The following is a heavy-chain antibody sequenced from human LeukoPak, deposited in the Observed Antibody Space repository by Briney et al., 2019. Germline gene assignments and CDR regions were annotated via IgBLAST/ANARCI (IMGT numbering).Heavy chain of an antibody. Sequence: SLTCXVCGGSIXXXXXGSXGRPXPGKXXEGGXXXYHRGSTNYNPSLKSRVTISVDTSKHQFSPQLTSLTPAASAVYYCARWGQSQIVVVPAAIRAXDXFDIWGQGTMXXASS. D-gene: IGHD2-2*01. J-gene: IGHJ3*02. CDR2: XYHRGST. CDR3: ARWGQSQIVVVPAAIRAXDXFDI. CDR1: GGSIXXXXX. V-gene: IGHV4-4*02.